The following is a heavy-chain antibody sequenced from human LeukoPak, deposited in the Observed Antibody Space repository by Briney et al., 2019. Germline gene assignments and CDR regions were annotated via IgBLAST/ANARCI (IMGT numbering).Heavy chain of an antibody. V-gene: IGHV3-33*08. J-gene: IGHJ3*02. CDR1: GFTFSSFG. CDR3: ASNLVAGTFDI. D-gene: IGHD6-19*01. CDR2: IWYDGSNK. Sequence: GGSLRLSCAASGFTFSSFGMHWVRQAPGKGLEWVAVIWYDGSNKYYADSVKGRFTISRDNSKNTLYLQMNSLRAEDTAVYYCASNLVAGTFDIWGQGTMVTVSS.